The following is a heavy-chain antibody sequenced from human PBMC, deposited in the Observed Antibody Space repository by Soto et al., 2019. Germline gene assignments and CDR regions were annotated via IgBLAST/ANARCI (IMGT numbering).Heavy chain of an antibody. J-gene: IGHJ4*02. CDR3: SKDFHQYGSGSYLSGPLDY. V-gene: IGHV3-23*01. CDR2: VDGSGGDT. Sequence: GGSLRLSCPASGFTFSSHAMGWLRQAPGTGPEWVAFVDGSGGDTSYADSVKGRFTISRDNSDSSLYLHMNSLRAEDTGAYFCSKDFHQYGSGSYLSGPLDYWGQGTLVTVSS. D-gene: IGHD3-10*01. CDR1: GFTFSSHA.